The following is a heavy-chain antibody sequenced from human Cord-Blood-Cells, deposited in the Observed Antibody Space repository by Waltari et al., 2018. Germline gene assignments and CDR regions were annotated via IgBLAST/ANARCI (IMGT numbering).Heavy chain of an antibody. V-gene: IGHV3-53*01. J-gene: IGHJ4*02. CDR2: IYSGGST. Sequence: FTVSSNYMSWVRQAPGKGLEWVSVIYSGGSTYYADSVKGRFTISRDNSKNTLYLQMNSLRAEDTAVYYCARGSYFDYWGQGTLVTVSS. CDR3: ARGSYFDY. CDR1: FTVSSNY.